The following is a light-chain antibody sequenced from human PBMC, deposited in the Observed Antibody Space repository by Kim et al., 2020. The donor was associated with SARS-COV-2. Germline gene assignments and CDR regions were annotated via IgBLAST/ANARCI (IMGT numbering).Light chain of an antibody. CDR3: QQYSNSYT. CDR2: GAS. V-gene: IGKV3-20*01. CDR1: QNFSRN. Sequence: LCFSVGEGATLSCRASQNFSRNLAWYRQKVGPAPRLLIFGASSRATGIPDRISGSCSGTDFALTFSRLEPEDSAVYYCQQYSNSYTFGQGTKLEI. J-gene: IGKJ2*01.